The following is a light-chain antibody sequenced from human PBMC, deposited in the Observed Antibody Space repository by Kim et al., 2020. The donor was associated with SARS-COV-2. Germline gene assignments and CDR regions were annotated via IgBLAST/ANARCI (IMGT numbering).Light chain of an antibody. J-gene: IGLJ3*02. V-gene: IGLV6-57*03. CDR2: EDN. Sequence: TVTLSCTRRSGSIASNYVQWYHQRPGSAPTTVIYEDNQRPSGVPDRFSSSIDSSSNSASLTISGLKTEDEADYYCHSYDSSRGIWVFGGGTQLTVL. CDR1: SGSIASNY. CDR3: HSYDSSRGIWV.